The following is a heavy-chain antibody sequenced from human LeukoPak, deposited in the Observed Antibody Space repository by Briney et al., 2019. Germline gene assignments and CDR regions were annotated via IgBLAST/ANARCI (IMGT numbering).Heavy chain of an antibody. D-gene: IGHD3-9*01. CDR3: ARDTVTGPFVISLDS. CDR1: GFTFSSYE. V-gene: IGHV3-48*03. J-gene: IGHJ4*02. CDR2: ISSSGTTA. Sequence: PGGSLRPSCAASGFTFSSYEMNWVRQAPGKGPEWVSHISSSGTTAYFADSVRGRFTISRDNAKNSLFLQMNSLRDEDTAVYYCARDTVTGPFVISLDSWGQGTLVTVSS.